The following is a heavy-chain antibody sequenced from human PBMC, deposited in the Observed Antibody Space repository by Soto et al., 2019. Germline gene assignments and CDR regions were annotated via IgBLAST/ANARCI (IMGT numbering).Heavy chain of an antibody. CDR1: GYTFTSYG. Sequence: QVQLVQSGAEVKKPWASVKVSCKASGYTFTSYGISWVRQAPGQGLEWMGWISAYNGNTNYEQKLQGRVTMTTDTATSTAYMELRSLRSDDTAVYYCARDGARYGYDNYYCYGMDVWGQGTTVTVSS. CDR2: ISAYNGNT. V-gene: IGHV1-18*04. D-gene: IGHD5-18*01. J-gene: IGHJ6*02. CDR3: ARDGARYGYDNYYCYGMDV.